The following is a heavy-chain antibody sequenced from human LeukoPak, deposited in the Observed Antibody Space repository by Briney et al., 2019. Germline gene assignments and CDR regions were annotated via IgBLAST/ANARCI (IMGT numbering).Heavy chain of an antibody. CDR1: GGSFSGYY. Sequence: SETLSLTCAVYGGSFSGYYWSWIRQPPGKGVEWIGEINHSGSTNYNPSLKSRVTISVDTSKNQFSLKLSSVTAADTAVYYCARVPPSNRVDTAMVGEDFDYWGQGTLVTVSS. D-gene: IGHD5-18*01. CDR2: INHSGST. CDR3: ARVPPSNRVDTAMVGEDFDY. J-gene: IGHJ4*02. V-gene: IGHV4-34*01.